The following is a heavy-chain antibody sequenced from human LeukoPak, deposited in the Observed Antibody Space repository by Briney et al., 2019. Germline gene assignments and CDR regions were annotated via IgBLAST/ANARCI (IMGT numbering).Heavy chain of an antibody. CDR1: GGSISSGDYY. Sequence: PSETLSLTCTVSGGSISSGDYYWSWIRKPPGKDLEWIGYIYYSGSTYYNPSLKSRVTISVDTSKNQFSLKLSSVTAADTAVYYCASYGDLQYFQHWGQGTLVTVSS. J-gene: IGHJ1*01. D-gene: IGHD4-17*01. CDR3: ASYGDLQYFQH. V-gene: IGHV4-30-4*08. CDR2: IYYSGST.